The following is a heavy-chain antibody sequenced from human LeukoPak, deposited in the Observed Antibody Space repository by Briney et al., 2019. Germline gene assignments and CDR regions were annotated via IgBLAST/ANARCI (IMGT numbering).Heavy chain of an antibody. CDR3: ARDITAAAGSGSYNWFDP. D-gene: IGHD3-10*01. Sequence: ASVKVSCKASGYTFTSYDINWVRQATGQGLEWMGWMNPNSGNTGYAQKFQGRVTMTRNTSISTAYMELSSLRSEDTAVYYCARDITAAAGSGSYNWFDPWGQGTLVTVSS. CDR1: GYTFTSYD. J-gene: IGHJ5*02. V-gene: IGHV1-8*01. CDR2: MNPNSGNT.